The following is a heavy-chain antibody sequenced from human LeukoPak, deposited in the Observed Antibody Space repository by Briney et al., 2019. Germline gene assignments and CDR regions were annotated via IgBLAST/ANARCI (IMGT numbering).Heavy chain of an antibody. J-gene: IGHJ3*02. CDR1: GGSISSNY. Sequence: SETLSLTCTVSGGSISSNYWNWIRQPAGQGLEWIGRIYTSGSTNYNPSLRSRVTISVDRSKNQFSLKLNSVTAADTAIYYCARELGYDAFDIWGQGTMVTVSS. V-gene: IGHV4-4*07. D-gene: IGHD7-27*01. CDR3: ARELGYDAFDI. CDR2: IYTSGST.